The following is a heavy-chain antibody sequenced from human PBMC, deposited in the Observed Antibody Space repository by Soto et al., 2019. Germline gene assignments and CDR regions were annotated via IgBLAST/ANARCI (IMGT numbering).Heavy chain of an antibody. J-gene: IGHJ6*02. CDR1: GYTFTSYA. V-gene: IGHV1-3*01. Sequence: QVQLVQSGAEVKKPGASVKVSCKASGYTFTSYAMHWVRQAPGQRLEWMGWINAGNGNTKYSQKFQGRVTITRDTSASTAYMELSSLRSEDTAVYYCARADSGYYYYGMDVWGQGTTVTVSS. CDR2: INAGNGNT. CDR3: ARADSGYYYYGMDV. D-gene: IGHD2-15*01.